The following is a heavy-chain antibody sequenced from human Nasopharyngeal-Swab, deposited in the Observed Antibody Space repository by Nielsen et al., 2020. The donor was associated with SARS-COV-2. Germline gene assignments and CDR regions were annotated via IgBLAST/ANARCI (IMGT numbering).Heavy chain of an antibody. CDR1: GGTFRNSG. D-gene: IGHD4-17*01. V-gene: IGHV1-69*13. CDR2: IIPVFGTP. CDR3: AKVRTNYGMGLNGALDP. J-gene: IGHJ5*02. Sequence: SVKVSCKSSGGTFRNSGFSWVRQAPGQGLEWMGGIIPVFGTPLYAQKFQGRVTISADESTTTAYMELSSLRSQDTAVYYCAKVRTNYGMGLNGALDPWGQGTLVTVSS.